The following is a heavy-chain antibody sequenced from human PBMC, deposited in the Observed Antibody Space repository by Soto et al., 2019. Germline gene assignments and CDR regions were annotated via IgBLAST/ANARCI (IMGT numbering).Heavy chain of an antibody. D-gene: IGHD6-13*01. J-gene: IGHJ4*02. CDR1: GGSISSYY. Sequence: PSETLSLTCTVSGGSISSYYWIWIRQPPGKGLEWIGYIYYSGSTNYNPSLKSRVTISVDTSKDQFSLKLSSVTAADTAVYYCARLRIAAAGTWFDYWGQGTLVTVSS. CDR2: IYYSGST. V-gene: IGHV4-59*08. CDR3: ARLRIAAAGTWFDY.